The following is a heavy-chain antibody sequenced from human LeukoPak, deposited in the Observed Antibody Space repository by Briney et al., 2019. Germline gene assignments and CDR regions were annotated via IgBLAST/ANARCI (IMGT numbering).Heavy chain of an antibody. CDR3: AKTIQWPYYFDY. D-gene: IGHD6-19*01. V-gene: IGHV3-23*01. Sequence: QPGGSLRLPCAASGFTFSSYAMSWVRQAPGKGLEWVSAISGSGGSTYYADSVKGRFTISRDNSKNTLYLQMNSLRAEDTAVYYCAKTIQWPYYFDYWGQGTLVTVSS. CDR2: ISGSGGST. CDR1: GFTFSSYA. J-gene: IGHJ4*02.